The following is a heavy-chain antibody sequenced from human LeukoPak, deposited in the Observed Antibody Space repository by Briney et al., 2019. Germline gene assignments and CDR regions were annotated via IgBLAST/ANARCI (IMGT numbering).Heavy chain of an antibody. Sequence: ASVNVSCKASGYTFTSYDINWVRQATGQGLEWMGWMNPNSGNTGYAQKFQGRVTMTRNTSISTAYMGLSSLRSEDTAVYYCARGRRGRRGYSYGEKTFDYWGQGTLVTVSS. V-gene: IGHV1-8*01. D-gene: IGHD5-18*01. CDR3: ARGRRGRRGYSYGEKTFDY. CDR1: GYTFTSYD. CDR2: MNPNSGNT. J-gene: IGHJ4*02.